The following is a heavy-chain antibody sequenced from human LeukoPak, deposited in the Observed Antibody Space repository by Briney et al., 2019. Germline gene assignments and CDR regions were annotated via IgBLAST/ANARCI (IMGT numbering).Heavy chain of an antibody. CDR3: AKEYYDSSAYYFPDAFDV. CDR1: GFTFEDYA. CDR2: ITWSSDNI. Sequence: GRSPRLSCSASGFTFEDYAIHWVRQAPGKGLEWVSGITWSSDNIGYADSVKGRFTISRDNSKNTLSLQMNSLRAEDTAVYYCAKEYYDSSAYYFPDAFDVWGQGTMVTVSS. V-gene: IGHV3-9*01. D-gene: IGHD3-22*01. J-gene: IGHJ3*01.